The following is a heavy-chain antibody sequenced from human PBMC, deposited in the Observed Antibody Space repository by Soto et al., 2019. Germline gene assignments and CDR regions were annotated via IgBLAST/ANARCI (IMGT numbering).Heavy chain of an antibody. V-gene: IGHV5-51*01. CDR2: IYPGDSDT. J-gene: IGHJ3*02. D-gene: IGHD5-12*01. CDR1: GYSFTSYW. Sequence: GESLKISCNGSGYSFTSYWIGWVRQMPGKGLEWMGIIYPGDSDTRYSPSFQGQVTISADKSISTAYLQWSSLKASDTAMYYCARPGSRDGYNAAFDIWGQGTMVTVSS. CDR3: ARPGSRDGYNAAFDI.